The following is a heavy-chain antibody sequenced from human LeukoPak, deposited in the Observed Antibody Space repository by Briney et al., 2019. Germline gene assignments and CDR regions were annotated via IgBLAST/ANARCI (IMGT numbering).Heavy chain of an antibody. J-gene: IGHJ4*02. CDR2: INPHSGGA. CDR1: GYTFTGYY. V-gene: IGHV1-2*02. D-gene: IGHD5-12*01. Sequence: ASVKVSCKASGYTFTGYYMHWVRQAPGQGLEWMGWINPHSGGANYAQTFQGRVTMTRDTSISTAYMELSRLRSDDTAVYYCSRGVLARGFDYWGQGTLVTVSS. CDR3: SRGVLARGFDY.